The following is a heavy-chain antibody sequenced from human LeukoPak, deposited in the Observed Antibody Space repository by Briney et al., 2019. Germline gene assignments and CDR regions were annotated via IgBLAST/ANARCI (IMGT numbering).Heavy chain of an antibody. J-gene: IGHJ4*02. D-gene: IGHD6-19*01. CDR1: GFTFSKYW. V-gene: IGHV3-74*01. CDR2: INTDGTVT. CDR3: ATKQWLAPPPDS. Sequence: GGSLRLSCAASGFTFSKYWMLWVRQAPGKGLESVSRINTDGTVTTYADSVKGRFTVSRDNADNTMFLQVNSVREEDTAVYYCATKQWLAPPPDSWGQGTPVTVSS.